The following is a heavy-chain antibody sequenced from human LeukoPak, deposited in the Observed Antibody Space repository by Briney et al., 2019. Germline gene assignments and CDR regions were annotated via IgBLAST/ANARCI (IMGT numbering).Heavy chain of an antibody. Sequence: GGSLRLSCAASGFIFSSYGMHWVRQAPGKGLEWVAFIRYDGSNKYYADSVKGRFTISRDNAKNSLYLQMNSLRAEDTALYYCAKDIGVKGDTAMVNDYWGQGTLVTVSS. D-gene: IGHD5-18*01. J-gene: IGHJ4*02. CDR3: AKDIGVKGDTAMVNDY. CDR1: GFIFSSYG. V-gene: IGHV3-30*02. CDR2: IRYDGSNK.